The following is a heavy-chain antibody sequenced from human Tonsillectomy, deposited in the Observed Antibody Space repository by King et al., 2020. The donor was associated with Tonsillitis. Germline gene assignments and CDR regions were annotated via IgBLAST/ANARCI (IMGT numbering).Heavy chain of an antibody. D-gene: IGHD3-3*01. CDR1: GFTFSTYW. CDR3: VTFWSGYFDY. Sequence: VQLVESGGGLVQPGGSLRLSCGGSGFTFSTYWMSWVRQAPGKGLEWVANIRQDGSEKFYVVSVKGRFTISRDNAKNSLYLQMNSLRAEDTAVYYCVTFWSGYFDYWGQGTLVTVSS. CDR2: IRQDGSEK. V-gene: IGHV3-7*01. J-gene: IGHJ4*02.